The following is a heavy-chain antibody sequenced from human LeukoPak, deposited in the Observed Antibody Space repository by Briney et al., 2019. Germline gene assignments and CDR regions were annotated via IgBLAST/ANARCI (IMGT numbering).Heavy chain of an antibody. CDR2: IIPIFGTA. Sequence: SVKVSCKASGGTFSSYAISWVRQAPGQGLEWMGGIIPIFGTANYAQKFQGRVTITTDESTSTAYMELSSLRSEDTAVYYCAREDSYYYDSSGYKRSFDIWGQGTMVTVSS. CDR3: AREDSYYYDSSGYKRSFDI. CDR1: GGTFSSYA. J-gene: IGHJ3*02. D-gene: IGHD3-22*01. V-gene: IGHV1-69*05.